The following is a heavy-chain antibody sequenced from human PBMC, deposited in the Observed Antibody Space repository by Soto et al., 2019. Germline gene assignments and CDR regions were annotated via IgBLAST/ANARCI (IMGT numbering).Heavy chain of an antibody. V-gene: IGHV3-23*01. Sequence: EVQLLESGGGLVQPGGSLRLSCAASGFTFSSNAMSWVRQVPGKGLEWVSGITGSGGIPHYADSVKGRMTISRDYSRNTLHLQMNFLRVEDTAVYACAKHTTCYCDRTGPGDYFDYWGQGTMVTVSS. D-gene: IGHD3-22*01. CDR3: AKHTTCYCDRTGPGDYFDY. J-gene: IGHJ4*02. CDR1: GFTFSSNA. CDR2: ITGSGGIP.